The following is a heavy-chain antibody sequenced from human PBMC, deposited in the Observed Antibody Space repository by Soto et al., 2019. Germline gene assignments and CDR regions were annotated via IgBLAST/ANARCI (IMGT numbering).Heavy chain of an antibody. Sequence: QVQLVQSGAEMRKPGSSLRVSCKASGGTFSDYAFSWVRQAPGQGLEWMGGIVPRFGSPNYAQKFGGRVTITADTSTSTVYMELSGLRFDDTAVYFCARDRIQLRLGKYSFNGMDVWGQGTTITLSS. J-gene: IGHJ6*02. CDR2: IVPRFGSP. CDR3: ARDRIQLRLGKYSFNGMDV. CDR1: GGTFSDYA. V-gene: IGHV1-69*06. D-gene: IGHD3-16*01.